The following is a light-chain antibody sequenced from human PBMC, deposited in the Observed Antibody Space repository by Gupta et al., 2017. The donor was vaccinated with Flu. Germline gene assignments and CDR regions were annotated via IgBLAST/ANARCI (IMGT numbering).Light chain of an antibody. V-gene: IGKV3-11*01. CDR2: DTS. CDR3: QQRSNWPPWT. J-gene: IGKJ1*01. CDR1: QYISSY. Sequence: EIVLTQSPPTLSLSPGERATLSCRASQYISSYLAWYQQKPGQAPRLLIYDTSNRATGIPARFSGSGYGTDVTLTISSREPEDFAVYYCQQRSNWPPWTFGQGTKVEIK.